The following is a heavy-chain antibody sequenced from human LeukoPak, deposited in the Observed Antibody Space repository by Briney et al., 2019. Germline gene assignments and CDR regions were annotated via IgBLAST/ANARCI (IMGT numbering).Heavy chain of an antibody. J-gene: IGHJ4*02. V-gene: IGHV1-46*01. D-gene: IGHD3-22*01. CDR1: GYTFTSYY. Sequence: ASVKVSCKASGYTFTSYYMHWVRQAPGQGLEWMGIINPSGGSTSYAQKFQGRVTMTRDTSKSTVYMELSSLGSEDTAVYYCARDRYYYDSSGYYPYFDCRRQGTLVTVSS. CDR2: INPSGGST. CDR3: ARDRYYYDSSGYYPYFDC.